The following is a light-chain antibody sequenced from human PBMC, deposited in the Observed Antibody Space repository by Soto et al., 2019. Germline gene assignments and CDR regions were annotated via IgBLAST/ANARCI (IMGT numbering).Light chain of an antibody. CDR1: QSIGSW. J-gene: IGKJ2*01. V-gene: IGKV1-5*03. Sequence: DIQMTQSPSTLSASVGDGVTITCRASQSIGSWLAWYQQKPGKAPKLLIYKATNLQSGVPSRFSGSGSGTDFSLTSSSLQPVDSATYFCQQYNDFQYTFGPGTKLEI. CDR2: KAT. CDR3: QQYNDFQYT.